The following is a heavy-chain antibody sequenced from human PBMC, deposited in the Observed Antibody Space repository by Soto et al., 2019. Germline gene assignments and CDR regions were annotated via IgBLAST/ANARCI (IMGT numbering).Heavy chain of an antibody. CDR3: ARESGGATATLDYYYFYMDV. J-gene: IGHJ6*03. V-gene: IGHV1-2*06. D-gene: IGHD5-12*01. Sequence: QVQLVQSGAEVKQPGASVTVSCKASGYTFSDYYLHWVRQAPGQGPEWMGRINPNSGDTKFAQKFQGRVTMTRDTSVRTAFMELNWLKPDDTAVYYCARESGGATATLDYYYFYMDVWGQGTTVTVSS. CDR2: INPNSGDT. CDR1: GYTFSDYY.